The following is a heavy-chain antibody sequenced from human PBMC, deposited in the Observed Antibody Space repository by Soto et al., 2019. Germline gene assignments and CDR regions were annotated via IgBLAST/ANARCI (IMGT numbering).Heavy chain of an antibody. CDR1: GGSISSGGYS. J-gene: IGHJ4*02. CDR2: VFHSGST. V-gene: IGHV4-30-2*01. D-gene: IGHD6-13*01. CDR3: ARQSTGYSVEVDY. Sequence: SETLSLTCAVSGGSISSGGYSWSWIRQPPGKGLEWIGYVFHSGSTYYSPSLQSRVTISIDGSKNQFYLELASVTAADTAVYYCARQSTGYSVEVDYWGQGTLVTVSS.